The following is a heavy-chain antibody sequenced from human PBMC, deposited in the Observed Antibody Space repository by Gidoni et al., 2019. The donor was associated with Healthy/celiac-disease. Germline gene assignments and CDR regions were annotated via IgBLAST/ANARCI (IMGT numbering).Heavy chain of an antibody. D-gene: IGHD3-22*01. CDR2: ISGSGGST. CDR3: AKVESFITMIVVNGFDY. J-gene: IGHJ4*02. Sequence: EVQLLESGGGLVQPGGSLRLSCAASGFTFSSYAMSWVRQAPGKGLEWVSAISGSGGSTYYADSVKGRFTISRDNSKNTLYLQMNSLRAEDTAVYYCAKVESFITMIVVNGFDYWGQGTLVTVSS. V-gene: IGHV3-23*01. CDR1: GFTFSSYA.